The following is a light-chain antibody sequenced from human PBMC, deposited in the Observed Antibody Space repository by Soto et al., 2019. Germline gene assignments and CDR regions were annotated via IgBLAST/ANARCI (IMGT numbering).Light chain of an antibody. V-gene: IGLV2-14*01. CDR1: SSVVGGYNY. J-gene: IGLJ1*01. CDR3: SSYSSSSTYV. CDR2: DVS. Sequence: SVLTQPAPVSGSSVQLVTLSCTGTSSVVGGYNYVSWYQQHPGKAPKLMIYDVSNRPSGVSNRFSGSKSGNTASLTISGLQAEDEADYYCSSYSSSSTYVFGTGTKVTVL.